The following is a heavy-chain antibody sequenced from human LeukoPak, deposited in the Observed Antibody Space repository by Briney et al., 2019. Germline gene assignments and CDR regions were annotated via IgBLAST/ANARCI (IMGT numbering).Heavy chain of an antibody. V-gene: IGHV1-2*02. CDR2: INPNSGGT. D-gene: IGHD3-10*01. J-gene: IGHJ4*02. Sequence: ASVKVSCKASGYTFTGYYMNWVRQAPGQGLEWMGWINPNSGGTNYAQKFQGRVTMTRDTSTSTAYMELSRLRCDDTAVYYCARVGEVRFGELFSYWGQGTLVTVSS. CDR3: ARVGEVRFGELFSY. CDR1: GYTFTGYY.